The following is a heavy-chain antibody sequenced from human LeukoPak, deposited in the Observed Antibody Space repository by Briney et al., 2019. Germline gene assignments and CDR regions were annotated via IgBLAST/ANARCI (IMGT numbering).Heavy chain of an antibody. D-gene: IGHD3-3*01. CDR2: IYTSGST. J-gene: IGHJ3*02. V-gene: IGHV4-4*07. CDR1: GGSISSYY. CDR3: ARAGRITIFGVVRSGGAFDI. Sequence: SETLSLTCTVSGGSISSYYWSWIRQPAGKGLEWIGRIYTSGSTNYNPSLKSRVTMSVDTSKNQFSLKLSSVIAADTAVYYCARAGRITIFGVVRSGGAFDIWGQGTMVTVSS.